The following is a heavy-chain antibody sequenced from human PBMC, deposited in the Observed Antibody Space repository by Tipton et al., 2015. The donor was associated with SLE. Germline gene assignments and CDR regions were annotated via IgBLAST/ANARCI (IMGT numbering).Heavy chain of an antibody. Sequence: TLSLTCTVSGGSISSGSYYWSWIRQPAGKGLEWIGHIYTSGSTYYNPSLKSRVTISVDTSKNQFSLKLSSVTAADTAVYYCARPYLYSSSTDAFDIWGQGTMVTVSS. CDR1: GGSISSGSYY. J-gene: IGHJ3*02. CDR2: IYTSGST. V-gene: IGHV4-61*09. CDR3: ARPYLYSSSTDAFDI. D-gene: IGHD6-13*01.